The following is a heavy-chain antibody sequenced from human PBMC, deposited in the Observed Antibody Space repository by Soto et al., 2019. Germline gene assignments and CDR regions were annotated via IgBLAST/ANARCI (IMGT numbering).Heavy chain of an antibody. CDR2: IWSDGRNK. Sequence: GGSLRLSCAASGFTFSSYGMHWVRQAPGKGLEWVAGIWSDGRNKDYADSVKGRFTLSRDNAKNTVFLQMSSLRAEDTAVYYCARGRENYSYFDYWGQGIVVTVSS. J-gene: IGHJ4*02. D-gene: IGHD1-26*01. CDR3: ARGRENYSYFDY. V-gene: IGHV3-33*03. CDR1: GFTFSSYG.